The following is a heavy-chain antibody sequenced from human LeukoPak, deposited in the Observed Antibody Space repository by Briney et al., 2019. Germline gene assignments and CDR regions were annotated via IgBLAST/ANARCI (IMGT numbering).Heavy chain of an antibody. D-gene: IGHD6-19*01. CDR2: IIPIFGTA. J-gene: IGHJ4*02. CDR3: ARVRWVAVAGFDY. V-gene: IGHV1-69*13. CDR1: GYTFTSYG. Sequence: SVKVSCKASGYTFTSYGISWVRQAPGQGLEWMGGIIPIFGTANYAQKFQGRVTITADESTSTAYMELSSLRSEDTAVYYCARVRWVAVAGFDYWGQGTLVTVSS.